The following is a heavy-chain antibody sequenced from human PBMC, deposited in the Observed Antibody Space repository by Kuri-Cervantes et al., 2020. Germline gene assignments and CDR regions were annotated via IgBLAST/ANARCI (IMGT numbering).Heavy chain of an antibody. CDR2: IYYSGSI. CDR3: ARRDPPHIVAAGTGGWFDP. D-gene: IGHD6-13*01. CDR1: GGSITNYY. Sequence: SETLSLTCTVSGGSITNYYWSWIRQPPGKGLEWIGYIYYSGSITYNPSLKSRVTISVDTSKNQFSLKLSSVTAADTAVYYCARRDPPHIVAAGTGGWFDPWGQGTLVTVSS. J-gene: IGHJ5*02. V-gene: IGHV4-59*12.